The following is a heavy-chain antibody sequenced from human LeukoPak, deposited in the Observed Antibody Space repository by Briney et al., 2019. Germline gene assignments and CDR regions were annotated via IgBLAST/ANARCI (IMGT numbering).Heavy chain of an antibody. CDR2: ISSSSSYI. CDR3: ARDPLPGDYSNYAPCY. Sequence: GGSLRLSCAASGFTFSSYSMNWVRQAPGKGLEWVSSISSSSSYIYYADSVKGRFTISRDNAKNSLYLQMNSLRAEDTAVYYCARDPLPGDYSNYAPCYWGQGTLVTVSS. D-gene: IGHD4-11*01. CDR1: GFTFSSYS. J-gene: IGHJ4*02. V-gene: IGHV3-21*01.